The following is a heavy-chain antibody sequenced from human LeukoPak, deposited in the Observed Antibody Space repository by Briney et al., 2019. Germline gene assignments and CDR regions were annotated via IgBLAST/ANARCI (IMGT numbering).Heavy chain of an antibody. J-gene: IGHJ5*02. CDR3: ARATQGYNWFDP. CDR1: GGSISSYY. CDR2: IYYSGST. Sequence: SETLSLTCAVSGGSISSYYWSWIRQPPGKGLEWIGYIYYSGSTNYNPSLKSRVTISVDTSKNQFSLKLSTVTAADTAVYYCARATQGYNWFDPWGQGTLVSVSS. V-gene: IGHV4-59*01.